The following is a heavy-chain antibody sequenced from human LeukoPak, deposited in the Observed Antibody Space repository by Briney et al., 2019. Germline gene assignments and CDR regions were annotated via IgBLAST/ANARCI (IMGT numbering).Heavy chain of an antibody. CDR1: GFTFSSYA. CDR3: AKASWVSSADAVL. Sequence: GGSLRLSCAASGFTFSSYAMSWVRQAPARGLEWVSSLRGDGDTLYADSVKGRFTLSRDESRNTVYLQMNNLRVEDTAVYFCAKASWVSSADAVLWGQGTLVTVSS. D-gene: IGHD3-3*02. V-gene: IGHV3-23*01. J-gene: IGHJ4*02. CDR2: LRGDGDT.